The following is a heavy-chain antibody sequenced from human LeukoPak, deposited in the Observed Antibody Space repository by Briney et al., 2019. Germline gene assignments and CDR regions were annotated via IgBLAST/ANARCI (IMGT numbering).Heavy chain of an antibody. CDR3: ARGYSVTTYNWFDP. D-gene: IGHD5/OR15-5a*01. J-gene: IGHJ5*02. CDR2: IYNTGST. Sequence: SETLSLTCTVSGGSIGAYYWTWIRQPAGKGLEWIGRIYNTGSTNYNPSLKSRVTMSVDTSKNQFSLNLTSVTAADTAMYYCARGYSVTTYNWFDPWGQGTLVTVSS. CDR1: GGSIGAYY. V-gene: IGHV4-4*07.